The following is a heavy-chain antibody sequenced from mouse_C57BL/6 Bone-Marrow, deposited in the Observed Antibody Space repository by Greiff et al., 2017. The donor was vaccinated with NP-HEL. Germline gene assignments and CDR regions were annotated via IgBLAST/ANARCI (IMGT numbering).Heavy chain of an antibody. V-gene: IGHV1-26*01. D-gene: IGHD1-1*01. CDR1: GYTFTDYY. CDR3: ASPTVTPFDY. Sequence: EVQLQQSGPELVKPWASVKISCKASGYTFTDYYMNWVKQSHGKSLEWIGDINPNNGGTSYNQKFKGKATLTVDKSSSTAYMELRSLTSEDSAVYYCASPTVTPFDYWGQGTTLTVSS. CDR2: INPNNGGT. J-gene: IGHJ2*01.